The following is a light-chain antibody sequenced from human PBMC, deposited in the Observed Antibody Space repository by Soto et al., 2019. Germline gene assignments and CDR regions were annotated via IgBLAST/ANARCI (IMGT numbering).Light chain of an antibody. J-gene: IGKJ4*01. V-gene: IGKV1-5*03. Sequence: DIQMTQSPSTLSASVGDRVTITCRASQSISSWLAWYQQIPGKPPKLLIYSASNLESGVPSKFSGRGSGTEFTLTICSLQPDDFATYYCQEYNSYSGLTFGGGTKVEIK. CDR3: QEYNSYSGLT. CDR2: SAS. CDR1: QSISSW.